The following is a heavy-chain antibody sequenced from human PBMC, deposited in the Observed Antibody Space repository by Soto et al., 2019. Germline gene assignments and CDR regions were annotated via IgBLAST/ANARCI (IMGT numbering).Heavy chain of an antibody. J-gene: IGHJ4*01. V-gene: IGHV1-3*01. D-gene: IGHD3-9*01. CDR1: GYTFTSYA. Sequence: ASVKVSCKASGYTFTSYAMHWVRQAPGQRLEWMGWINAGNANAKYSQKFQGRVTITRDTSASTAYMELSSLRSEDTAVYYCARNLMDYDILTGYDMAYYFDYWG. CDR3: ARNLMDYDILTGYDMAYYFDY. CDR2: INAGNANA.